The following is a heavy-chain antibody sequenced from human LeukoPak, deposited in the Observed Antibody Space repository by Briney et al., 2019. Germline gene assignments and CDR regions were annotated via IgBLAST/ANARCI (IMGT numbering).Heavy chain of an antibody. Sequence: ASVRVSCKASGYTFTDSNIHWVRQAPGQGPEWKGWIHPNIGGRNYAQKFEGRVTMYRDTSISTVYMELSSLRSDDTAMYYCARLTGGSETNWGQGTLVTVSA. J-gene: IGHJ4*02. CDR3: ARLTGGSETN. CDR2: IHPNIGGR. V-gene: IGHV1-2*02. CDR1: GYTFTDSN. D-gene: IGHD1-14*01.